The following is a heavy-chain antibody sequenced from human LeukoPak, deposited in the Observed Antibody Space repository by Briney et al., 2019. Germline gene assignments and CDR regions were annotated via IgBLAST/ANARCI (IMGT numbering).Heavy chain of an antibody. D-gene: IGHD1-26*01. CDR3: ARDLGQWELPTRFDY. CDR2: IIPILGIA. CDR1: GGTFSSYA. V-gene: IGHV1-69*04. Sequence: SVKVSYKASGGTFSSYAISWVRQAPGQGLEWMGRIIPILGIANYAQKFQGRVTITADRSTSTAYMELSSLRSEDTAVYYCARDLGQWELPTRFDYWGQGTLVTVSS. J-gene: IGHJ4*02.